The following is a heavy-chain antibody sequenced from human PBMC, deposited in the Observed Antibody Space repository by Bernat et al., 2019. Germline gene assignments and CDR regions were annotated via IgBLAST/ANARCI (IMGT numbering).Heavy chain of an antibody. Sequence: FSGYYWSWIRQPPGKGLEWIGEINHSGSTNYNPSLKSRVTISVDTSKNQFSLKLSSVTAADTAVYYCARRIEGANYPNDGMDGWG. D-gene: IGHD1-26*01. V-gene: IGHV4-34*01. CDR3: ARRIEGANYPNDGMDG. CDR1: FSGYY. CDR2: INHSGST. J-gene: IGHJ6*01.